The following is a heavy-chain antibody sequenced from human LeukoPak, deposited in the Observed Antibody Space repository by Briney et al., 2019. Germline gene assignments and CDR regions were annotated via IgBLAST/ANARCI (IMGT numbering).Heavy chain of an antibody. V-gene: IGHV4-59*07. D-gene: IGHD3-9*01. CDR3: ARARYVNSFYDFDI. CDR1: GRSISSYY. CDR2: LSKSGNT. Sequence: SDTLSLICTLSGRSISSYYWRWIRLPPGKGLEWIGYLSKSGNTNYSPSLKSRVTIFGDTSKNQVVLKLSSVTAADTAVYYCARARYVNSFYDFDIWGQGTLVTVSS. J-gene: IGHJ3*02.